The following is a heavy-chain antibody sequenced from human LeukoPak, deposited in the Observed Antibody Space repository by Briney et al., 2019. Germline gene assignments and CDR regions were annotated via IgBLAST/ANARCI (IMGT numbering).Heavy chain of an antibody. CDR1: GYTFTSYG. D-gene: IGHD2-2*01. J-gene: IGHJ4*02. Sequence: ASVKVSCKASGYTFTSYGFTWVRQAPGQGLEWMGWISVYSGNTNYAQNLQGRVTMTVDTSTSTAYMELRSLTSDDTAVYYCARDNMGGHCSTTSCFDYWGQGTLVTVSS. CDR3: ARDNMGGHCSTTSCFDY. CDR2: ISVYSGNT. V-gene: IGHV1-18*01.